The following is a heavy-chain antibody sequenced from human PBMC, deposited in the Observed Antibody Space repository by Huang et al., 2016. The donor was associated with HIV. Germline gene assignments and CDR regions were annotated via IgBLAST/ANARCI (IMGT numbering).Heavy chain of an antibody. CDR1: GFNFKKYW. Sequence: DEHLVESGGGLVQPGGSVTITCEVSGFNFKKYWMKWVRQAPGKGLEWVANIRGEGSEKNYVDSVKGRFTIFRDNAKNLLYLQMKSLRAEDTSVYYCATNLQIVVVPPDMGYDAFDMWGQGTMVTVSS. D-gene: IGHD2-2*01. CDR2: IRGEGSEK. V-gene: IGHV3-7*01. J-gene: IGHJ3*02. CDR3: ATNLQIVVVPPDMGYDAFDM.